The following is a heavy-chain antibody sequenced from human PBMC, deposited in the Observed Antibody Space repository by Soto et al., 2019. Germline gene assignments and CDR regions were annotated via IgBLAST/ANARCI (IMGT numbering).Heavy chain of an antibody. D-gene: IGHD4-17*01. CDR3: ARMTNFNYGDYDY. CDR1: GGSISSSSYY. V-gene: IGHV4-39*01. CDR2: IYYSGST. Sequence: SETLSLTCTVSGGSISSSSYYWGWIRQPPGKGLEWIGSIYYSGSTYYNPSLKSRVTISVDTSKNQFSLKLSSVTAADTAVYYCARMTNFNYGDYDYWGQGTLVTVSS. J-gene: IGHJ4*02.